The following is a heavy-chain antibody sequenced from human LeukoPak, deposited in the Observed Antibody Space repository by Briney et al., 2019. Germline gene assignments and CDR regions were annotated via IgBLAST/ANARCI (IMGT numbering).Heavy chain of an antibody. CDR1: GYSISSGYY. CDR3: ARGDCGGDCYGLDYYYYGMDV. Sequence: SETLSLTCTVSGYSISSGYYWGWIRQPPGKGLEWIGSIYHSGSTYYNPSLKSRVTISVDTSKNQFSLKLSPVTAADTAVYYCARGDCGGDCYGLDYYYYGMDVWGQGTTVTVSS. CDR2: IYHSGST. D-gene: IGHD2-21*02. V-gene: IGHV4-38-2*02. J-gene: IGHJ6*02.